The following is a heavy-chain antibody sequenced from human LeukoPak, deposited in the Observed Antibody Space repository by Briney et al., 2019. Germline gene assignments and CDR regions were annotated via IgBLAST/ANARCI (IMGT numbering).Heavy chain of an antibody. V-gene: IGHV3-23*01. CDR1: GFTVTSDY. J-gene: IGHJ4*02. D-gene: IGHD4-17*01. Sequence: GGSLRLSCAASGFTVTSDYMSWVRQAPGRGLEWVSAISGSGGSTYYADSVKGRFTISRDNSKNTLYLQMNSLRAEDTAVYYCAKKGGDYARAFDYWGQGTLVTVSS. CDR3: AKKGGDYARAFDY. CDR2: ISGSGGST.